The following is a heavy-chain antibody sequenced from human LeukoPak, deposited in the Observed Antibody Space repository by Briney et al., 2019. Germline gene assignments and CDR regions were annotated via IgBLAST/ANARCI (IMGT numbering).Heavy chain of an antibody. V-gene: IGHV4-59*08. D-gene: IGHD6-19*01. CDR3: ARHITVTYDAFDL. Sequence: AAETLSLTCTVSGGSITGYYWSWVRLPPGKGLEWIGYVFYSGGTLYNPSLKSRGTISVDTSKKQFSLKLTSVTAADTPVYYCARHITVTYDAFDLWGPGTMVTVSS. CDR2: VFYSGGT. CDR1: GGSITGYY. J-gene: IGHJ3*01.